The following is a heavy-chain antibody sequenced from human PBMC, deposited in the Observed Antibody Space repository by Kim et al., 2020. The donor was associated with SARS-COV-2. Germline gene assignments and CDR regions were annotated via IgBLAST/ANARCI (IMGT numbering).Heavy chain of an antibody. CDR1: GFTFDDYT. CDR3: AKDKGSSFWSGYVGAFDI. D-gene: IGHD3-3*01. Sequence: GGSLRLSCAASGFTFDDYTMHWVRQAPGKGLEWVSLISWDGGSTYYADSVKGRFTISRDNSKNSLYLQMNSLRTEDTALYYCAKDKGSSFWSGYVGAFDIWGQGTMVTVSS. V-gene: IGHV3-43*01. J-gene: IGHJ3*02. CDR2: ISWDGGST.